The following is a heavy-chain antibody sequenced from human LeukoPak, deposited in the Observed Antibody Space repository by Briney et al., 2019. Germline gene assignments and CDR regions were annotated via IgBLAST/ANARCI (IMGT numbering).Heavy chain of an antibody. J-gene: IGHJ5*02. CDR3: ARLGPHYGGNPDNWFDP. Sequence: ASVKVSCKASGYTFTSYYMHWVRQAPGQGLEWMGWINTNTGNPTYAQGFTGHFVFSLDTSVSTAYLQISSLKAEDTAMYYCARLGPHYGGNPDNWFDPWGQGTLVTVSS. V-gene: IGHV7-4-1*02. CDR2: INTNTGNP. D-gene: IGHD4-23*01. CDR1: GYTFTSYY.